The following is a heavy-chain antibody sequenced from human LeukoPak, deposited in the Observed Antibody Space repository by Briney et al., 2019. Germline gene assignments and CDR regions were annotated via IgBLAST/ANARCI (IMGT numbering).Heavy chain of an antibody. V-gene: IGHV1-18*01. Sequence: GASVKVSCKASGYTLTSYGISWVRQAPGQGLEWMGWISAYNGNTNYAQKLQGRVTMTTDTSTSTAYMELRSLRSDDTAVYYCARVGRIMITFGAFKLMDVWGQGTTVTVSS. D-gene: IGHD3-16*01. J-gene: IGHJ6*02. CDR3: ARVGRIMITFGAFKLMDV. CDR1: GYTLTSYG. CDR2: ISAYNGNT.